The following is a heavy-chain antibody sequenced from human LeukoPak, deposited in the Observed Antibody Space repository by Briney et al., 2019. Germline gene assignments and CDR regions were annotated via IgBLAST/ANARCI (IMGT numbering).Heavy chain of an antibody. CDR2: INHGGSI. Sequence: PSETLSLTCAVYGGSFSGQYWGWIRQPPGKGLEWIGEINHGGSISYNASLKSRVTISLDTPKNQFSLKLSSVTAADTAVYYCAGGDYHGSESYANYWGQGTLVTVPS. V-gene: IGHV4-34*01. D-gene: IGHD3-10*01. J-gene: IGHJ4*02. CDR3: AGGDYHGSESYANY. CDR1: GGSFSGQY.